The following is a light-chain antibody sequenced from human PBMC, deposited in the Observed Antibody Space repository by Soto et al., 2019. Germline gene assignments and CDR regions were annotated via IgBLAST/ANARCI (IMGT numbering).Light chain of an antibody. CDR3: QQSYSNPPT. J-gene: IGKJ1*01. CDR1: QDISSA. V-gene: IGKV1-13*02. Sequence: AIQLTQSPSSLSASVGYMFTITCRASQDISSALAWYQQKTGKAPKLLIYDASSLQRGVPSRFSGSGYGTDLTLTISSMKNEDVETYYCQQSYSNPPTFGQGTQVDIK. CDR2: DAS.